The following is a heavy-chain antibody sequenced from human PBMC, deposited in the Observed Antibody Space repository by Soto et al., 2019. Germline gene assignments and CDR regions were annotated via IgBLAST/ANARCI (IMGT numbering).Heavy chain of an antibody. CDR3: ATAGQLAYYYYYGMDV. D-gene: IGHD6-6*01. Sequence: ASVKVSCKVSGYTLTELSMHWVRQAPGKGLEWMGGFDPEDGETIYAQKFQGRVTMTEDTSTDTAYMELSSLRSEDTAVYYCATAGQLAYYYYYGMDVWGQGTTGTVS. V-gene: IGHV1-24*01. CDR1: GYTLTELS. CDR2: FDPEDGET. J-gene: IGHJ6*02.